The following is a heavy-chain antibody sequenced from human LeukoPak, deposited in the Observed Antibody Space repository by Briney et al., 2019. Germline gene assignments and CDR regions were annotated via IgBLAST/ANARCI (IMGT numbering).Heavy chain of an antibody. CDR1: GFTFSSYS. CDR2: ISCSSSYI. CDR3: ARDREGTYYDSSGQGAFDI. J-gene: IGHJ3*02. D-gene: IGHD3-22*01. Sequence: KSGGSLRLSCTASGFTFSSYSMNWVRQAPGKGLEWVSSISCSSSYIYNAVSVKGRFTISRDNAKNSLYLQMNSLRAEDTAVYYCARDREGTYYDSSGQGAFDIWGQGTMVTVSS. V-gene: IGHV3-21*01.